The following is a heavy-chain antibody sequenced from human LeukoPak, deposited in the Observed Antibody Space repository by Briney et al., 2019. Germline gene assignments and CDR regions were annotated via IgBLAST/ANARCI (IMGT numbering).Heavy chain of an antibody. Sequence: SETLSLTCTVSGYSISSGYYWGWIRQPPGKGLEWIGSLYHSGSTYYNPSLKSRVTTSVDTSKNRFSLKLTSVTAADTAVYYCARELHSGSYYFDYWGQGTLVTVSS. CDR3: ARELHSGSYYFDY. V-gene: IGHV4-38-2*02. CDR1: GYSISSGYY. J-gene: IGHJ4*02. D-gene: IGHD1-26*01. CDR2: LYHSGST.